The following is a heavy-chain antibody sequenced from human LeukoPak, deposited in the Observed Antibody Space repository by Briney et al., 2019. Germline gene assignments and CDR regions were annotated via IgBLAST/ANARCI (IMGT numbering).Heavy chain of an antibody. Sequence: GGSLRLSCAASGFTFSDYYMSWIRQAPGKGLEWVSYISSSSSYTNYADSVKGRFTISRDNAKNSLYLQMNSLRAEDTAVYYCARTYYYDSSGYERSHFDYWGQGTLVTVSS. D-gene: IGHD3-22*01. CDR1: GFTFSDYY. CDR2: ISSSSSYT. J-gene: IGHJ4*02. CDR3: ARTYYYDSSGYERSHFDY. V-gene: IGHV3-11*06.